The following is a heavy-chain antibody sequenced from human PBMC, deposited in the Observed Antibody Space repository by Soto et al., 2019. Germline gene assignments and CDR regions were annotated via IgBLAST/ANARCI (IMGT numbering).Heavy chain of an antibody. J-gene: IGHJ4*02. CDR2: ISYDGSNK. Sequence: GGSLRLSCAASGFTFSSYAMHWVRQAPGKGLEWVAVISYDGSNKYYADSVKGRFTISRDNSKNTLYLQMNSLRAEDTAVYYCARAHYYDSSGYFSEKYYFDYWGQGTLVTVSS. CDR1: GFTFSSYA. V-gene: IGHV3-30-3*01. CDR3: ARAHYYDSSGYFSEKYYFDY. D-gene: IGHD3-22*01.